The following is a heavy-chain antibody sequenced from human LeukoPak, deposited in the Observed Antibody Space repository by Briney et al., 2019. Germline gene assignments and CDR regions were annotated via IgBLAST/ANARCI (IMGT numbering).Heavy chain of an antibody. CDR3: ARDHVVVVAAGSYYYYGMDV. CDR1: GYTFTSYG. D-gene: IGHD2-15*01. Sequence: ASVKVSCKASGYTFTSYGISWVRQAPGQGLEWMGWISAYNGNTNHAQKLQGRVTMTTDTSTSTAYMELRSLRSDDTAVYYCARDHVVVVAAGSYYYYGMDVWGQGTTVTVSS. V-gene: IGHV1-18*01. CDR2: ISAYNGNT. J-gene: IGHJ6*02.